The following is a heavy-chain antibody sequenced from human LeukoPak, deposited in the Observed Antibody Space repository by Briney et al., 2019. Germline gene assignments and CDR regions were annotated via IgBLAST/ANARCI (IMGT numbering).Heavy chain of an antibody. CDR2: ISYSGST. CDR3: ARHFGDYSTDAFDT. CDR1: GASISSYY. D-gene: IGHD4-17*01. J-gene: IGHJ3*02. V-gene: IGHV4-59*08. Sequence: SETLSLTCTVSGASISSYYWSWIRQPPGKGLEWITYISYSGSTNYNPSLESRVTISVDTSKNQFSLKLNSVTAADTAVYYCARHFGDYSTDAFDTWGQGTMVTVSS.